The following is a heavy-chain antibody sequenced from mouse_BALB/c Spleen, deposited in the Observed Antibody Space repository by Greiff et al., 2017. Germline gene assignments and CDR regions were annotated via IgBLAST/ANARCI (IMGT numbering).Heavy chain of an antibody. CDR2: ISSGGGST. CDR1: GFAFSSYD. CDR3: TRKGEKYWYFDV. Sequence: EVQLVESGGGLVKPGGSLKLSCAASGFAFSSYDMSWVRQTPEKRLEWVAYISSGGGSTNYPDTVKGRFTISEDNAKNTLYLQMSSLKSEDTAMYYCTRKGEKYWYFDVWGAGTTVTVSS. J-gene: IGHJ1*01. V-gene: IGHV5-12-1*01.